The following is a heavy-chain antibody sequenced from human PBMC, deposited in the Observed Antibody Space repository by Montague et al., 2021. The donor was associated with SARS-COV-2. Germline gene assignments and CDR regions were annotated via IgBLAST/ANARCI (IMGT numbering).Heavy chain of an antibody. D-gene: IGHD3-10*01. CDR2: ISYSGRT. V-gene: IGHV4-39*01. CDR3: ASSYYYGSGTYVYNYYMDV. Sequence: ETLSLTCTVSGGSVSSSPYYWGWIRQPPGRGLEWVGSISYSGRTYFSPSLKSRLTISVDSSENQLSLRLSSVTAADTAVYYCASSYYYGSGTYVYNYYMDVWGKGTTVTVSS. J-gene: IGHJ6*03. CDR1: GGSVSSSPYY.